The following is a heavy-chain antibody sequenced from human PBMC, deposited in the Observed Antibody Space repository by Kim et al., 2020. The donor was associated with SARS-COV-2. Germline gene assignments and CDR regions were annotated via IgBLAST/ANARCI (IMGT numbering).Heavy chain of an antibody. V-gene: IGHV3-23*01. CDR1: GFTFSSYA. D-gene: IGHD6-13*01. CDR2: ISGSGGST. CDR3: AKVFRAYSSSWSNHNAPTHC. J-gene: IGHJ4*02. Sequence: GGSLRLSCAASGFTFSSYAMSWVRQAPGKGLEWVSAISGSGGSTYYADSVKGRFTISRDNSKNTQNLQMNSLRAENTAVYYCAKVFRAYSSSWSNHNAPTHCWGQGTLVTVSS.